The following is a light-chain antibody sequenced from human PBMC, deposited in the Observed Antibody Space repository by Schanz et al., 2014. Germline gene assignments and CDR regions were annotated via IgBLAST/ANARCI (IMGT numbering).Light chain of an antibody. CDR2: DAS. CDR3: QQYKTYAWS. J-gene: IGKJ1*01. V-gene: IGKV1-5*01. Sequence: DILMTQSPSTLSASVGDRVTITCRASQSISNWVAWYQQKPGKAPKLLMYDASTLESGVPSRFSGSGSGTEFTLTIIRLQPEDFATYYCQQYKTYAWSFGQGTKVEI. CDR1: QSISNW.